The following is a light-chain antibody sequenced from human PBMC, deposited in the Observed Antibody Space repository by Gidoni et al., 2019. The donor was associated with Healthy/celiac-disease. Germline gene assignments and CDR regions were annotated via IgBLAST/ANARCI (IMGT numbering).Light chain of an antibody. CDR1: QSVSSY. CDR2: DAS. CDR3: QQRSNWPPGFT. Sequence: EIELTQSPATLSLSPGERATLSCRASQSVSSYLAWYQQKPGQAPRLLIYDASNRATGIPARFSGSGSGTDFTLTISSLEPEDFAVYYCQQRSNWPPGFTFXPXTKVDIK. V-gene: IGKV3-11*01. J-gene: IGKJ3*01.